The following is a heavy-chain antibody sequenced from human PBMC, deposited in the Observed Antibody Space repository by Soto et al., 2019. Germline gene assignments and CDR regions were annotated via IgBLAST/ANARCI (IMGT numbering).Heavy chain of an antibody. CDR3: ARDSGYCISTSCSNYGMDV. Sequence: QVQLQESGPGLVKPSQTLSLTCTVSGGSISSGGYYWSWIRQHPGKGLEWIGYIYYSGSTYYNPSLKSRVTISVDTSKNQFSLKLSSVTAADTAVYYCARDSGYCISTSCSNYGMDVWGQGTTVTVSS. CDR2: IYYSGST. CDR1: GGSISSGGYY. J-gene: IGHJ6*02. D-gene: IGHD2-2*01. V-gene: IGHV4-31*03.